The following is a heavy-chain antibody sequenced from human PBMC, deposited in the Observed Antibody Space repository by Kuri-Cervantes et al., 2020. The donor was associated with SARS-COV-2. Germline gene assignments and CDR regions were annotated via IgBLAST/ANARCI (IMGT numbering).Heavy chain of an antibody. J-gene: IGHJ1*01. Sequence: GESLKISCAASGFTFSNYGMHWVRQAPGKGLEWVAVIWYDGSNKYYADSVKGRFTISRDNSKNTLYLQMNSLRAEDTAVYYCAKTDTHFQHWGQGTLVTVSS. CDR2: IWYDGSNK. V-gene: IGHV3-33*06. CDR1: GFTFSNYG. CDR3: AKTDTHFQH.